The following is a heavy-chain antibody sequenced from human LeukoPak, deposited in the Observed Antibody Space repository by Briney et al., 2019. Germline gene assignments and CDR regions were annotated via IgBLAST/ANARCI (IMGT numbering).Heavy chain of an antibody. CDR3: ARAPVRRYDILTGYFRASDI. V-gene: IGHV1-46*03. J-gene: IGHJ3*02. CDR2: INPSGGST. Sequence: ASVKVSCKASGYTFTSYYMHWVRQAPGQGLEWMGIINPSGGSTSYAQKFQGRVTMTRDTSTSTVYMELSSLRSEDTAVYYCARAPVRRYDILTGYFRASDIWGQGTMVTVSS. CDR1: GYTFTSYY. D-gene: IGHD3-9*01.